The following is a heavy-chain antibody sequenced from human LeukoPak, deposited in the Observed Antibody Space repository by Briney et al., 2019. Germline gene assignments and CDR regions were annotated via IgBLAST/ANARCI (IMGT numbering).Heavy chain of an antibody. CDR1: GYTFTSNY. J-gene: IGHJ4*02. CDR2: INPSGGST. Sequence: ASVKVSCKASGYTFTSNYMHWVRQAPGQGLEWMGIINPSGGSTIYAQKFQGRVTMTRDTSTSTVYMELSSLRSEDTAVYYCATEGPGFDYWGQGTLVTVSS. D-gene: IGHD1-14*01. CDR3: ATEGPGFDY. V-gene: IGHV1-46*01.